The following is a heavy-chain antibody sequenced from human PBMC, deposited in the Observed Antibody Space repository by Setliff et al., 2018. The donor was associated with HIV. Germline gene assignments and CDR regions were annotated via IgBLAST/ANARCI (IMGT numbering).Heavy chain of an antibody. V-gene: IGHV3-73*01. J-gene: IGHJ5*02. CDR3: AVSPDGDCATTECANWFDP. CDR2: IKTKPNSYAT. Sequence: QPGGSLRLSCAASGFTFNTYAMSWVRQAPGKGLEWVGRIKTKPNSYATAHAESVKGRFTISRDDSQNTAYLQMNSLRTEDTAVYFCAVSPDGDCATTECANWFDPWGQGTQVTVSS. D-gene: IGHD4-17*01. CDR1: GFTFNTYA.